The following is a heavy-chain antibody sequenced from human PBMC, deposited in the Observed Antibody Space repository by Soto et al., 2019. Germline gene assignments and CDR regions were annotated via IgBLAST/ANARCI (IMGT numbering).Heavy chain of an antibody. CDR3: AWRHGSGSYGAFDI. Sequence: ASVKVSCKASGYTFTSYGISWVRQAPGQGLEWMGWISAYNGNTNYAQTLQGRVTMTTDTSTSTAYMELRSLRSDDTAVYYCAWRHGSGSYGAFDIWGQGTMVTVSS. V-gene: IGHV1-18*01. CDR1: GYTFTSYG. CDR2: ISAYNGNT. D-gene: IGHD3-10*01. J-gene: IGHJ3*02.